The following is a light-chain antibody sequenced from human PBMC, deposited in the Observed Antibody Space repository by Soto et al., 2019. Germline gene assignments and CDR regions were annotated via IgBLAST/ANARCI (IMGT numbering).Light chain of an antibody. V-gene: IGLV1-44*01. Sequence: QPVLAQPPSASGTPGQRVTISCSGSSSNIGSNTVNWYQQLPGAAPKLLIYRNNQRPSGVPDRFSGSKSGTSASLAISGLQSEDEADYYCATWDDSLKVLFGGGTQLTVL. CDR3: ATWDDSLKVL. J-gene: IGLJ2*01. CDR1: SSNIGSNT. CDR2: RNN.